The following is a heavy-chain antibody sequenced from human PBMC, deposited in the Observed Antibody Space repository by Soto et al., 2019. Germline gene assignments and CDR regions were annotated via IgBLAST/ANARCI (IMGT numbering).Heavy chain of an antibody. D-gene: IGHD6-6*01. CDR1: GGSFNGYV. Sequence: PSETLSLTCSLYGGSFNGYVWSWIRQPPGKGLEWIGEISHSGSTTCRPSLESRVSLSLDTSNNVFSLRLGSVTVADTAVYYCARGRRVPPRPPGQPYNWFDPWGQGALVTVSS. CDR2: ISHSGST. V-gene: IGHV4-34*01. CDR3: ARGRRVPPRPPGQPYNWFDP. J-gene: IGHJ5*02.